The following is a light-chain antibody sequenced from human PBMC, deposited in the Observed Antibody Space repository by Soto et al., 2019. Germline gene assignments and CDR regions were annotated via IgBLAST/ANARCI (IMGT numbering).Light chain of an antibody. CDR1: SGNSSYI. CDR2: LEGSGSY. V-gene: IGLV4-60*02. CDR3: ETWDSNTHTV. J-gene: IGLJ3*02. Sequence: QPVLTQSSSASASLGSSVKLTCTLSSGNSSYIIAWHQQQPGNAPRYLMKLEGSGSYNKGSGVPDRFSGSSSGADRYLTISNLQFEDEADYYCETWDSNTHTVFGGGTKLTVL.